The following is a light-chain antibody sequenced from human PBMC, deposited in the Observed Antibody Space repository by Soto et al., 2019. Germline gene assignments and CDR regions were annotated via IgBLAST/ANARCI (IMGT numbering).Light chain of an antibody. CDR2: LNSDGSH. CDR1: SGHSSYA. Sequence: QLVLTQSPSASASLGASVKLTCTLSSGHSSYAIAWHQQQPDKGPRYLMKLNSDGSHSKGDGIPDRFSGSSSGAERYLIISGLQSEDEADYYCQTWGTGIQVFGGGTKLTVL. V-gene: IGLV4-69*01. J-gene: IGLJ2*01. CDR3: QTWGTGIQV.